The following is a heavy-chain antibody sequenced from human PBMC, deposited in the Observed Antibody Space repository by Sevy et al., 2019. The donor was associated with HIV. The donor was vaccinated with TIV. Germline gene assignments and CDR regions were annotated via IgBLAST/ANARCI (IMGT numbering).Heavy chain of an antibody. D-gene: IGHD2-8*01. CDR2: LSFGCCGI. Sequence: GGSLRLSCAASGFTFSKYSMSWVRQPPGKGLEWVSTLSFGCCGINHAASVKGRFTISRDNSKNSLYLQMNNLRAEDTAVYYCAREGCTKPHDYWGQGTLVTVSS. CDR3: AREGCTKPHDY. J-gene: IGHJ4*02. V-gene: IGHV3-23*01. CDR1: GFTFSKYS.